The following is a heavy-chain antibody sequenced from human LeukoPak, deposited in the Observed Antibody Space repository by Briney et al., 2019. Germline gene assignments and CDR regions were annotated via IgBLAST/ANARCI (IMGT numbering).Heavy chain of an antibody. Sequence: ASETLSLTCTVSGVSIGGNSYWSWIRQPPGKGPEWIGHISNSGSTYYSPSLSSRVTISLDTSKNQFSLKLRSVTAADTAVYYCARGGASSIPLDYWGRGTLVSVSS. CDR1: GVSIGGNSY. J-gene: IGHJ4*02. CDR2: ISNSGST. V-gene: IGHV4-61*01. CDR3: ARGGASSIPLDY. D-gene: IGHD1-26*01.